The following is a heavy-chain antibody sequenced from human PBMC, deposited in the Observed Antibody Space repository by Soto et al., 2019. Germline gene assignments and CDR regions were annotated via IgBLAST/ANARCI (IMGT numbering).Heavy chain of an antibody. D-gene: IGHD3-3*01. CDR2: ISTHNGNT. CDR3: AREGILGLFDAYEL. V-gene: IGHV1-18*04. J-gene: IGHJ3*01. CDR1: VFTSSG. Sequence: QDQVVQSGAEVKKPGASVKVSCKASVFTSSGTSWMRQAPGQRLECMGWISTHNGNTIYAQKFQGRVIMTRESSTTTVGMELRSLRPDDTAGYLCAREGILGLFDAYELWGQGTMVTFSS.